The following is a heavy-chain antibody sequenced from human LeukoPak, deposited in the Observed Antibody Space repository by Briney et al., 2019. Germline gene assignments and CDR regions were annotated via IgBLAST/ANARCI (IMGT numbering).Heavy chain of an antibody. CDR3: ARDRGTNIVTAGLRPGYIDC. V-gene: IGHV3-21*01. D-gene: IGHD2-21*02. J-gene: IGHJ4*02. CDR2: ISSSSSYI. Sequence: NPGGSLRLSCAASGFTFSSYSMNWVRQAPGKGLEWVSSISSSSSYIYYADSVKGRFTISRDNAKNSLYLQMNSLRAEDSAVYYCARDRGTNIVTAGLRPGYIDCWGQGTLVTVSS. CDR1: GFTFSSYS.